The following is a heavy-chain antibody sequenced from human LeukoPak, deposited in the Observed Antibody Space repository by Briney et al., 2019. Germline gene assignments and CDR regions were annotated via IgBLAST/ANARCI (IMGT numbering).Heavy chain of an antibody. V-gene: IGHV3-48*01. J-gene: IGHJ4*02. CDR2: ISSSSRTI. Sequence: GGSLRLSCAVSGFTFSSYSMNWVRQAPGKGLEWVSYISSSSRTIYYADSVKGRFTISRDNAKNSLYLQMNSLRAEDTAVYYCARDTLRFLEWLDYWGQGTLVTVSS. D-gene: IGHD3-3*01. CDR3: ARDTLRFLEWLDY. CDR1: GFTFSSYS.